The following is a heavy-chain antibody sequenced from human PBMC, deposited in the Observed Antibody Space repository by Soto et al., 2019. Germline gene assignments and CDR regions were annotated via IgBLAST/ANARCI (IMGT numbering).Heavy chain of an antibody. J-gene: IGHJ1*01. CDR1: GFTGSY. Sequence: EVQVVESGGDLVQPGGSLRLSCAVSGFTGSYMTWVRQAPGKGLEWVSFIHSDGNTFYADSVKGRFSISRDSSKNTVSLQMSSLRAEDTAVYYCAAGLDNAKIHHWGQGTLVTVSS. CDR3: AAGLDNAKIHH. CDR2: IHSDGNT. V-gene: IGHV3-66*01. D-gene: IGHD1-1*01.